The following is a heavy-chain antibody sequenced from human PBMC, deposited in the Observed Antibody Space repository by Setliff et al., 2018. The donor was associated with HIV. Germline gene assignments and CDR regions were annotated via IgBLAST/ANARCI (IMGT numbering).Heavy chain of an antibody. J-gene: IGHJ4*02. Sequence: SETLFLTCSVSGGSSIANTFASTWIRQSPGKGLEYIGDVSYSGATMYTNYNPSLESRVTVSEDTSRHQFSLKLTSVTADDTGIYYCARGPPFAYWGQGLLVTVSS. CDR2: VSYSGAT. V-gene: IGHV4-39*07. CDR1: GGSSIANTFA. CDR3: ARGPPFAY.